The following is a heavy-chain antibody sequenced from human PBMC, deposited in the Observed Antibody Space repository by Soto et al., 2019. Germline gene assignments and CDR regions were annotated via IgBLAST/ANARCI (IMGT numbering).Heavy chain of an antibody. CDR3: ARDGGSSWHLQQTGRHYYYGMDV. CDR2: IIPIFGTA. V-gene: IGHV1-69*12. CDR1: GGTFSSYA. Sequence: QVQLVQSGAEVKKPGSSVKVSCKASGGTFSSYAISWVRQAPGQGLEWMGGIIPIFGTANYAQKFQGRVTITADESTSTAYMELSSLRSEDTAVYYCARDGGSSWHLQQTGRHYYYGMDVWGQGTTVTVSS. J-gene: IGHJ6*02. D-gene: IGHD6-13*01.